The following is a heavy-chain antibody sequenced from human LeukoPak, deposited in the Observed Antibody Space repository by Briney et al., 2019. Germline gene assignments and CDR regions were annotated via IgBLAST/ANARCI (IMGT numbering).Heavy chain of an antibody. CDR2: IYYSGST. Sequence: KTSETLSLTCAVSGGSISSYYWSWIRQPPGKGLEWIGYIYYSGSTNYNPSLKSRVTISVDTSKNQFSLKLSSVTAADTAVYYCARDLRGGYFDYWGQGTLVTVSS. CDR3: ARDLRGGYFDY. D-gene: IGHD5-12*01. J-gene: IGHJ4*02. CDR1: GGSISSYY. V-gene: IGHV4-59*01.